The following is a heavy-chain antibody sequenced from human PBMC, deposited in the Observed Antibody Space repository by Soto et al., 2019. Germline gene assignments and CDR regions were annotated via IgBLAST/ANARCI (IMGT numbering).Heavy chain of an antibody. CDR1: GFTLSNYA. Sequence: GGSLRLSCEASGFTLSNYAITWVRQAPGKGLEWVSLISANDVGTYYAESVKTRFTISTDQSRNTVYLQMDSLRADDTAIYYCAKAKNDYNWDNRPPFDYWGQGTLVTVSS. CDR2: ISANDVGT. V-gene: IGHV3-23*01. CDR3: AKAKNDYNWDNRPPFDY. J-gene: IGHJ4*02. D-gene: IGHD1-20*01.